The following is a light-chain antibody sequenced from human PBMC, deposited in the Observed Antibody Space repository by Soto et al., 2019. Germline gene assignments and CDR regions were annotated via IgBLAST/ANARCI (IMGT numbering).Light chain of an antibody. CDR3: QQIYRTPFT. J-gene: IGKJ3*01. Sequence: DIQLTQSPSSLSASVGDRVTITCRTSQSINNYLNWYQHIPGKAPRLLIYATSTLQRGVPPRFRGGGSGTLFTLTISSVQPEDFATYYCQQIYRTPFTFGPGTTADIK. V-gene: IGKV1-39*01. CDR1: QSINNY. CDR2: ATS.